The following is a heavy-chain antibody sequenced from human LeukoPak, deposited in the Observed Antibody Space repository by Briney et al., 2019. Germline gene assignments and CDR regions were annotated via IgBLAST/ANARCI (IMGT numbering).Heavy chain of an antibody. V-gene: IGHV4-61*02. Sequence: SQTLSLTCTVSGGSISSGSYYWSWIRQPAGKGLEWIGRIYTSGSTNYNPSLKSRVTISVDTSKNQFSLKLSSVTATDTAVYYCARGNILTGYYSFDYWGQGTLVTVSS. D-gene: IGHD3-9*01. CDR2: IYTSGST. CDR1: GGSISSGSYY. CDR3: ARGNILTGYYSFDY. J-gene: IGHJ4*02.